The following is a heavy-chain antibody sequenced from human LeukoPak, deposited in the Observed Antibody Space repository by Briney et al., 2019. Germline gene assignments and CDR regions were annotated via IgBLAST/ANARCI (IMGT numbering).Heavy chain of an antibody. V-gene: IGHV3-53*01. CDR1: GFTVSSNY. CDR3: ARVLDGYNPHFDY. D-gene: IGHD5-24*01. Sequence: AGSMCLSCAASGFTVSSNYMSWVRQAPGKGLEWVSVIYSGGSTYYADSVKGRFTISRDNSKNTLYLQMNSLRAEDTAVYYCARVLDGYNPHFDYWGQGTLVTVSS. J-gene: IGHJ4*02. CDR2: IYSGGST.